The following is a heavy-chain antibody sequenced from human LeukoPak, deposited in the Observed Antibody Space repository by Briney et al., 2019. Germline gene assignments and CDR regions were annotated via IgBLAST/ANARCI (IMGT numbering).Heavy chain of an antibody. CDR1: GGSISYHY. V-gene: IGHV4-59*11. CDR2: GFCSGST. CDR3: AREMTATGRGHYFDY. Sequence: SETLSLTCTVSGGSISYHYWNWIRQPPGKELEWIGYGFCSGSTDYNPSLKSRVTISVDTSKRQISLKLSSVTAADTARYYCAREMTATGRGHYFDYWGQGALVTVSS. J-gene: IGHJ4*02. D-gene: IGHD3-9*01.